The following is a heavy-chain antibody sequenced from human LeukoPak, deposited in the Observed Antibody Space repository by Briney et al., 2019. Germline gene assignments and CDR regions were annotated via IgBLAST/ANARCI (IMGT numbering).Heavy chain of an antibody. Sequence: ASVKVSCKASGYTFTSYYMHWVRQAPGQGLEWMGIINLSGGSTSYAQKFQGRVTMTRDTSTSTVYMELSSLRSEDTAVYYCARDGERITIFGVATHWFDPWGQGTLVTVSS. J-gene: IGHJ5*02. V-gene: IGHV1-46*01. D-gene: IGHD3-3*01. CDR1: GYTFTSYY. CDR2: INLSGGST. CDR3: ARDGERITIFGVATHWFDP.